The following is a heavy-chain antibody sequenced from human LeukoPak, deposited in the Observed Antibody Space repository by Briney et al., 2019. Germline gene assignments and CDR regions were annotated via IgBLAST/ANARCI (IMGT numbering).Heavy chain of an antibody. D-gene: IGHD3-22*01. Sequence: GGSLRLSCAASGFTFSSYAMHRVRQAPGKGLEWVAVISYDGSNKYYADSVKGRFTISRDNSKNTLYLQMNSLRAEDTAVYYCASPRRTWYYYDSSGYYYFDYWGQGTLVTVSS. CDR3: ASPRRTWYYYDSSGYYYFDY. V-gene: IGHV3-30-3*01. CDR1: GFTFSSYA. CDR2: ISYDGSNK. J-gene: IGHJ4*02.